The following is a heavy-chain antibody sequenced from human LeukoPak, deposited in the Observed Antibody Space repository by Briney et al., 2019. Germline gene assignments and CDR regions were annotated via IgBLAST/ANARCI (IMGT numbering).Heavy chain of an antibody. J-gene: IGHJ4*02. D-gene: IGHD2-15*01. Sequence: ASAKVSCKASGYTFTGYYMHWVRQAPGQGLEWMGWINPNSGGTNYAQKFQGRVTMTRDTSISTAYMELSRLRSDDTAVYYCARDSWEGIYYFDYWGQGTLVTVSS. CDR3: ARDSWEGIYYFDY. CDR1: GYTFTGYY. CDR2: INPNSGGT. V-gene: IGHV1-2*02.